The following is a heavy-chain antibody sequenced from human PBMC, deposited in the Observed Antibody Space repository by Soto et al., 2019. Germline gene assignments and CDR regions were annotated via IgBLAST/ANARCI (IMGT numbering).Heavy chain of an antibody. CDR2: ISSSSSYI. D-gene: IGHD3-22*01. J-gene: IGHJ1*01. CDR3: ARLAYYYDSSGYLH. Sequence: EVQLVESGGGLVKPGGSLRLSCAASGFTFSSYSMNWVRQAPGKGLEWVSSISSSSSYIYYADSVKGRFTISRDNAKNSLYLQMNSLRDEDTAVYYCARLAYYYDSSGYLHWGQGTLVTVSS. CDR1: GFTFSSYS. V-gene: IGHV3-21*01.